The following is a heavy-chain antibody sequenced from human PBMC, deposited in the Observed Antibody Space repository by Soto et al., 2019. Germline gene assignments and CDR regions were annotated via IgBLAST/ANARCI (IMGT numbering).Heavy chain of an antibody. CDR3: APIYYYGSGSLDH. CDR1: GFSLSTGVG. CDR2: IYWDDDT. D-gene: IGHD3-10*01. V-gene: IGHV2-5*02. Sequence: QITLKESGPTLVKPTQTLTLTCTFSGFSLSTGVGLGWIRQPPGKALECLALIYWDDDTRYSSSLKSRLTITKDNAKNQVGLIMTIMDPVDRAAYYCAPIYYYGSGSLDHWGQGILVTVSS. J-gene: IGHJ4*02.